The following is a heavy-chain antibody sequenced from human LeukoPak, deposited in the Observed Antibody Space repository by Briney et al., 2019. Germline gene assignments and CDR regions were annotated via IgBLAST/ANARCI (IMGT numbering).Heavy chain of an antibody. D-gene: IGHD2-15*01. J-gene: IGHJ6*04. Sequence: PGGSLRLSCAASGFTFSGSAMHWVRQVPGKGLEWVAVISHSGKKQYYADSVKGRFTISRDNSRNTLYLQMNSLRAEDTAVYYCANVWGVVVAARFWGKGTPVTISS. CDR3: ANVWGVVVAARF. CDR1: GFTFSGSA. CDR2: ISHSGKKQ. V-gene: IGHV3-30*04.